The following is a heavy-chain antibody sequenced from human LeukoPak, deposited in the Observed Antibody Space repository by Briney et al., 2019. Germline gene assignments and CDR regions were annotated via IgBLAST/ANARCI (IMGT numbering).Heavy chain of an antibody. CDR2: ISSSSSTI. J-gene: IGHJ4*02. V-gene: IGHV3-48*01. Sequence: GGSLRLSCAASGFTFSSYSMNWVRQAPGKGLEWVSYISSSSSTIYYADSVKGRFTISRDNAKNSLYLQMNSLRAEDTAVYYCARHYDFWAWGQGTLVTVSS. CDR1: GFTFSSYS. D-gene: IGHD3-3*01. CDR3: ARHYDFWA.